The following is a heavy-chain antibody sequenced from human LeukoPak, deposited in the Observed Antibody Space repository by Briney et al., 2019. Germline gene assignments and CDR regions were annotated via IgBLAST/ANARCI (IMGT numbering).Heavy chain of an antibody. Sequence: SETLSLTCTVSGGSISSSSYYWGWIRQPPGKGLEWIGYIYYSGSTNYNPSLKSRVTISVDTSKNQFSLKLSSVTAADTAVYYCASYCSGGSCFGGMDVWGQGTTVTVSS. D-gene: IGHD2-15*01. CDR1: GGSISSSSYY. CDR2: IYYSGST. J-gene: IGHJ6*02. V-gene: IGHV4-61*05. CDR3: ASYCSGGSCFGGMDV.